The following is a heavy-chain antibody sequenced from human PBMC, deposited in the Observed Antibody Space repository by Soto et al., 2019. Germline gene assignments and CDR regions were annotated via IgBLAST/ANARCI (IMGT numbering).Heavy chain of an antibody. V-gene: IGHV2-26*01. CDR1: GFSLSNARLG. CDR2: IFSNDEK. Sequence: QVTLKESGPVLVKPTETLALTCTVSGFSLSNARLGVNWIRQPPGKALEWLAHIFSNDEKSYSTSLKSRLTISKDTSKNQVVLTMTNMDPVDTATYYCARIQGYYYDSYYFDYWGQGTLVTVSS. CDR3: ARIQGYYYDSYYFDY. D-gene: IGHD3-22*01. J-gene: IGHJ4*02.